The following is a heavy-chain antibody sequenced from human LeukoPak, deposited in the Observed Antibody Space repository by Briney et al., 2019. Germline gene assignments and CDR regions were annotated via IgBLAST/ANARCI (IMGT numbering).Heavy chain of an antibody. Sequence: GGSLRLSCAASGFTFSSYAMSWVRQAPGKGLEWVSAISGSGGSTYYADSVKGRFTISRDNSKNTLYLQMNGLRAEDTAVYYCARAGQAGDSSGYYLDYWGQGTLVTVSS. CDR1: GFTFSSYA. V-gene: IGHV3-23*01. D-gene: IGHD3-22*01. CDR2: ISGSGGST. J-gene: IGHJ4*02. CDR3: ARAGQAGDSSGYYLDY.